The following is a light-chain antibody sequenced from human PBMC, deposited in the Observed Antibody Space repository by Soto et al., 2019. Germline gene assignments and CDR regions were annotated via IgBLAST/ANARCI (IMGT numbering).Light chain of an antibody. CDR1: QSISTY. J-gene: IGKJ1*01. Sequence: DIQMTQSPSSLSASVGDRVTITCRASQSISTYLNWFQQKPGRAPKLLIYLTSTLQSGVPSRFSGSGSGTDFTLTISSLQPEDFETYYCQQSYTTPWTFGQGTKVDVK. CDR2: LTS. V-gene: IGKV1-39*01. CDR3: QQSYTTPWT.